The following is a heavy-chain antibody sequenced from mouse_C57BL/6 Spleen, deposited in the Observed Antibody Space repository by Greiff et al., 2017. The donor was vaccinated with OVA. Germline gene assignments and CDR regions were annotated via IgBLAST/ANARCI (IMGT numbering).Heavy chain of an antibody. CDR3: ASPYDYDEGAWFAY. J-gene: IGHJ3*01. V-gene: IGHV5-17*01. CDR1: GFTFSDYG. Sequence: DVKLVESGGGLVKPGGSLKLSCAASGFTFSDYGMHWVRQAPEKGLEWVAYISSGSSTIYYADTVKGRFTISRDNAKNTLFLQMTSLRSEDTAMYYCASPYDYDEGAWFAYWGQGTLVTVSA. D-gene: IGHD2-4*01. CDR2: ISSGSSTI.